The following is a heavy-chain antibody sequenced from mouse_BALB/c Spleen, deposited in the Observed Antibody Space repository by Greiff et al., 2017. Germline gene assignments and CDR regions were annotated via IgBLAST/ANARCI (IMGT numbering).Heavy chain of an antibody. CDR2: IWGDGST. CDR1: GFSLTGYG. J-gene: IGHJ1*01. V-gene: IGHV2-6-7*01. Sequence: QVQLKESGPGLVAPSQSLSITCTVSGFSLTGYGVNWVRQPPGKGLEWLGMIWGDGSTDYNSALKSRLSISKDNSKSQVFLKMNSLQTDDTARYYCARDPSLLRLRRDWYFDVWGAGTTVTVSS. CDR3: ARDPSLLRLRRDWYFDV. D-gene: IGHD1-2*01.